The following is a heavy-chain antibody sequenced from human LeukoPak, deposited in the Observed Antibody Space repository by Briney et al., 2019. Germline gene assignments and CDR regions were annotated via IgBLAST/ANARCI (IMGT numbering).Heavy chain of an antibody. V-gene: IGHV1-2*06. J-gene: IGHJ4*02. D-gene: IGHD6-19*01. Sequence: GASVKVSCKASGYTFTGYYMHWVRQAPGQGLEWMGRINPNSGGTNYAQKFQGRVTMTRDTSISTAYMELSRLRSDDTAVYYCARDAGSGWYYFDYWGQGTLVTVSS. CDR1: GYTFTGYY. CDR3: ARDAGSGWYYFDY. CDR2: INPNSGGT.